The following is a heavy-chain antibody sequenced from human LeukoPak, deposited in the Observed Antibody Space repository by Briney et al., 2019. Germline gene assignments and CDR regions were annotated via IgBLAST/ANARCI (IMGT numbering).Heavy chain of an antibody. CDR3: ARAWGRSDPLDY. J-gene: IGHJ4*02. CDR1: GGSISSYY. D-gene: IGHD3-16*01. Sequence: KPSETLSLTCTVSGGSISSYYWSWIRQPPGKGLEWIGYIYYSGSTNYNPSLKSRVTISVDTSKNQFSLRLSSVTAADTAVYYCARAWGRSDPLDYWGQGTLVTVSS. V-gene: IGHV4-59*01. CDR2: IYYSGST.